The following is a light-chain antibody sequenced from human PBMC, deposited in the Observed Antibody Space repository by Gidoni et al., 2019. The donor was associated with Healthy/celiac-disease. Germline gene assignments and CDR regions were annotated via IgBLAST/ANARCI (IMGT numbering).Light chain of an antibody. J-gene: IGKJ4*01. Sequence: EIVMTQSPATLSVSPGERATLSCRASQGVSRNLAWYQQKPGQAPRLLIYGASTSATGIPARFSGSGSGTEFTITIISLQSAYFAVYYCQQYNNWPRTFGGETKVEIK. CDR2: GAS. V-gene: IGKV3-15*01. CDR1: QGVSRN. CDR3: QQYNNWPRT.